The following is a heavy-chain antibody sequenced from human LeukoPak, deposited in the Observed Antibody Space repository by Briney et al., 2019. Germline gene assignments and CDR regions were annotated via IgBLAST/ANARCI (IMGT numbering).Heavy chain of an antibody. CDR3: ARGPSGLGVGATQGPFGY. Sequence: ASVKVSCKASGYTFTSYGISWVRQAPGQGLEWMGWISAYNGNTNYAQKLQGRVTMTTDTSTSTAYMELRSLRSDDTTVYYCARGPSGLGVGATQGPFGYWGQGTLVTVSS. D-gene: IGHD1-26*01. V-gene: IGHV1-18*01. J-gene: IGHJ4*02. CDR2: ISAYNGNT. CDR1: GYTFTSYG.